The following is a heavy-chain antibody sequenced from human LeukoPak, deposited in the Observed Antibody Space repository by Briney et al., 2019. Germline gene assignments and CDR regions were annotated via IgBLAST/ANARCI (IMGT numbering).Heavy chain of an antibody. CDR3: ARQPRPYYYYMDV. J-gene: IGHJ6*03. Sequence: SETLSLTCTVSGGSISSSSYYWGWIRQPPGKGLEWIGSIYYSGSTYYNPSLKSRVTISVDTSKNQFSLKLSSVTAADTAVYYCARQPRPYYYYMDVWGKGTTVTVSS. CDR2: IYYSGST. CDR1: GGSISSSSYY. V-gene: IGHV4-39*01.